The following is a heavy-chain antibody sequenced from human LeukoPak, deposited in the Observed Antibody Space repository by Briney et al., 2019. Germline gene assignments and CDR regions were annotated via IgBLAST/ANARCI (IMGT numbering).Heavy chain of an antibody. CDR1: GFTFSNYN. CDR3: ARDLGGNGWYAFDY. CDR2: ISSSSTYM. Sequence: PGGSLRLSCAASGFTFSNYNINWVRQAPGKGLEWVSSISSSSTYMYYADSVKGRFTISRDNAKNSLYLQMNSLRAEDTAVYYCARDLGGNGWYAFDYWGPGTLVTVSS. J-gene: IGHJ4*02. V-gene: IGHV3-21*01. D-gene: IGHD6-19*01.